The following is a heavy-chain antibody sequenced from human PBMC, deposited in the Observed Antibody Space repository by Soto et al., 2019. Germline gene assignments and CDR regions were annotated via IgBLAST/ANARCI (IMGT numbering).Heavy chain of an antibody. Sequence: EVHLLDSGGGLVQPGGSLRLSCAASGFTFSTYVMSWVRQAPGKGLEWVSSIGGGGATFYADSVKGRFTISRDNAKNSLYLQMNSLRAEDTAVYYCARDRGYDAHDYYYNAMDVWGQGTTVTVSS. J-gene: IGHJ6*02. CDR1: GFTFSTYV. CDR2: IGGGGAT. D-gene: IGHD2-15*01. V-gene: IGHV3-23*01. CDR3: ARDRGYDAHDYYYNAMDV.